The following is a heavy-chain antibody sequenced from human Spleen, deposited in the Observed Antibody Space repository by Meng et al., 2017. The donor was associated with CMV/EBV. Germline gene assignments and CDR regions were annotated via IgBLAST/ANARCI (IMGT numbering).Heavy chain of an antibody. J-gene: IGHJ4*02. V-gene: IGHV1-69*10. CDR1: GGTFSYYS. Sequence: SVKVSCKASGGTFSYYSMSWVRQAPGQGLEWMEGVIPIVDKPHYAQKCQGRVTITADKCTSTAYMELSSLRAEDPAVYYCAIALYLYGGTGYFDSWGQGTQVTVSS. D-gene: IGHD3-22*01. CDR3: AIALYLYGGTGYFDS. CDR2: VIPIVDKP.